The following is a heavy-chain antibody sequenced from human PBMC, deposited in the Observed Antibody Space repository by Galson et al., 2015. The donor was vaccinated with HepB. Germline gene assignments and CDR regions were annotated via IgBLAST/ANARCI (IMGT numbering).Heavy chain of an antibody. CDR3: ARVRAYYDILTGYSHYGMDV. Sequence: LSLTCTVSGGSISSGDYYWSWIRQPPGKGLEWIGYIYYSGSTYYNPSLKSRVTISVDTSKNQFSLKLSSVTAADTAVYYCARVRAYYDILTGYSHYGMDVWGQGTTVTVSS. J-gene: IGHJ6*02. CDR2: IYYSGST. D-gene: IGHD3-9*01. CDR1: GGSISSGDYY. V-gene: IGHV4-30-4*01.